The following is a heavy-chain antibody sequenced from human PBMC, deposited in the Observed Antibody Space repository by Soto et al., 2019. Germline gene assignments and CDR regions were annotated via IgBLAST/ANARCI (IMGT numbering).Heavy chain of an antibody. CDR3: ARDSIAARVDYYYGMDV. D-gene: IGHD6-6*01. V-gene: IGHV3-48*01. Sequence: PGGSLRLSCAASGFTFNTYSLNWVRQAPGKGLEWVSYISSSSSTIYYADSVKGRFTIPRDNTKNSLYLQMNSLRAEDTAVYYCARDSIAARVDYYYGMDVWGQGTTVTVSS. J-gene: IGHJ6*02. CDR1: GFTFNTYS. CDR2: ISSSSSTI.